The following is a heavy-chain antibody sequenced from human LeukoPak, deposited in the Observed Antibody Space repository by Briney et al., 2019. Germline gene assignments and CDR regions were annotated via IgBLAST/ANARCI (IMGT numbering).Heavy chain of an antibody. V-gene: IGHV3-23*01. CDR1: GFTFSSYA. J-gene: IGHJ4*02. CDR3: AKSLGYCSSTSCYTDSY. D-gene: IGHD2-2*02. CDR2: ISGSGGST. Sequence: PGGSLRLSCAASGFTFSSYAMSWVRQAPGKGLEWVSAISGSGGSTYYADSVKGRFTISRDNSKNTLYLQMNSLRAEDTAVYYCAKSLGYCSSTSCYTDSYWRQGTLVTVSS.